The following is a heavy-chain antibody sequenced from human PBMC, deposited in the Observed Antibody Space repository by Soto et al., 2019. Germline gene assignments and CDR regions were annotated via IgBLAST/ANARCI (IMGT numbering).Heavy chain of an antibody. J-gene: IGHJ3*02. CDR1: GYSFTSYW. CDR3: ARGVTYYYDSSGYYYRPDAFDS. CDR2: IDPSDSYT. V-gene: IGHV5-10-1*01. D-gene: IGHD3-22*01. Sequence: PGESLKISCKGSGYSFTSYWISWVRQMPGKGLEWMGRIDPSDSYTNYSPSFQGHVTISADKSISTAYLQWSSLKASDTAMYYCARGVTYYYDSSGYYYRPDAFDSWGQGTMVTVSS.